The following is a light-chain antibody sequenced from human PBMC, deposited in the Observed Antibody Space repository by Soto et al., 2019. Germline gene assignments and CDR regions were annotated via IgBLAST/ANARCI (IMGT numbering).Light chain of an antibody. CDR1: QNINRW. CDR3: QQSYSTPWT. CDR2: DAS. V-gene: IGKV1-39*01. Sequence: GDRVTITCRASQNINRWLAWYQPQPGKAPMLLIYDASSLQTGVPSRFSGSGSGTDFSLTISSLQPEDFATYYCQQSYSTPWTFGQGTKVDIK. J-gene: IGKJ1*01.